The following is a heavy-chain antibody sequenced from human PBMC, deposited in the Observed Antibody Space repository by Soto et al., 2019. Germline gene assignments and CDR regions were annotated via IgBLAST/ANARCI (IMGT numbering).Heavy chain of an antibody. CDR3: ARDFSMAVVAPGY. D-gene: IGHD3-22*01. Sequence: ASVKVSCKASGYTFTSYAMHWMRQAPGQGLEWMGWINAGNSDTKYSQKFQGRVTITSDTSASTAYMELSSLRSEDTAVYYCARDFSMAVVAPGYWGQGTLVTVSS. J-gene: IGHJ4*02. CDR2: INAGNSDT. CDR1: GYTFTSYA. V-gene: IGHV1-3*01.